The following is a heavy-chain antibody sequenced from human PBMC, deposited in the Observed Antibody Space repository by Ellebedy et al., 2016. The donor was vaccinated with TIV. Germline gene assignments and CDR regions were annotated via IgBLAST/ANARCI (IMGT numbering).Heavy chain of an antibody. J-gene: IGHJ5*02. CDR3: ARGGTETTWKWFGP. V-gene: IGHV3-66*01. Sequence: PGGFLRLSCAASGLSVSSNYMGWVRQPPGKGLEWVSIIYPSGNRYDADSVKGRFIISRDSSKNTVYLQMNSLRAEDTAVYYCARGGTETTWKWFGPWGQGTLVTVSS. D-gene: IGHD4-17*01. CDR2: IYPSGNR. CDR1: GLSVSSNY.